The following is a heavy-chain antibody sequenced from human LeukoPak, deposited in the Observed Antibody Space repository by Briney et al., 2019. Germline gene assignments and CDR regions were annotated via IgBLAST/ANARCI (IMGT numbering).Heavy chain of an antibody. V-gene: IGHV3-53*01. CDR2: IYSDGTT. CDR1: GFSVSSNF. D-gene: IGHD1-20*01. CDR3: ARAPTITANFDC. Sequence: GGSLRLSCAASGFSVSSNFLSWVRQAPGKGPEWVSMIYSDGTTHYFDSVRGRFAISRDASRNTVFLQMNSLRVEDTAIYYCARAPTITANFDCWGQGTLVTVSS. J-gene: IGHJ4*02.